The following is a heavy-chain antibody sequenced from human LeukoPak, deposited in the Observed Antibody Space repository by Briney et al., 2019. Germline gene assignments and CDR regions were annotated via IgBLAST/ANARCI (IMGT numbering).Heavy chain of an antibody. D-gene: IGHD3-10*01. V-gene: IGHV3-23*01. CDR3: AKDQDGHSGSYYDYGKD. Sequence: PGGSLRLSCAASGFTFSSYAMSWVRQAPGKGLEWVSAISGSGGSTYYADSVKGRFTISRDNSKNTLYLQMNSLRAEDTAVYYCAKDQDGHSGSYYDYGKDWGQGTLVTVSS. CDR2: ISGSGGST. J-gene: IGHJ4*02. CDR1: GFTFSSYA.